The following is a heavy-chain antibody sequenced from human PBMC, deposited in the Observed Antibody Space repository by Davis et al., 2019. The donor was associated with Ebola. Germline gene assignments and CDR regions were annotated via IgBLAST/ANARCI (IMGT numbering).Heavy chain of an antibody. CDR1: GGSISNYY. J-gene: IGHJ6*02. CDR3: ARDSRWLVPGTYYYYGMDV. CDR2: IYYSGST. Sequence: SETLSLTCTVSGGSISNYYWNWIRQPPGKGLEWIGYIYYSGSTNYNPSLKSRVTISVDTSKNQFSLQLTSVTAADTAVYYCARDSRWLVPGTYYYYGMDVWGQGTTVTVSS. V-gene: IGHV4-59*01. D-gene: IGHD6-19*01.